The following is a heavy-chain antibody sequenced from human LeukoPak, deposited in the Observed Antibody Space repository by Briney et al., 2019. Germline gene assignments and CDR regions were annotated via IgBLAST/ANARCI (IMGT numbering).Heavy chain of an antibody. CDR3: TTGITMVRGVIHLIDY. Sequence: GGSLRLSCAASGFTFSDHYMDWVRQAPGKGLEWVGRTRNKANSYATEYAASVRGRFTISRDDSKNTLYLQMNSLKTEDTAVYYCTTGITMVRGVIHLIDYWGQGTLVTVSS. J-gene: IGHJ4*02. CDR2: TRNKANSYAT. V-gene: IGHV3-72*01. D-gene: IGHD3-10*01. CDR1: GFTFSDHY.